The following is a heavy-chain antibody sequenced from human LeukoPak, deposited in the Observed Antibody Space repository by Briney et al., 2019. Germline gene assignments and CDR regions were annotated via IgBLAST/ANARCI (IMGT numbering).Heavy chain of an antibody. CDR2: ISSSSSYI. D-gene: IGHD6-19*01. CDR1: GFTFSSYS. V-gene: IGHV3-21*01. CDR3: ARGPISGWCIDY. J-gene: IGHJ4*02. Sequence: GGSLRLSCAASGFTFSSYSMNWFRQAPGKGLEWVSSISSSSSYIYYADSVKGRFTISRDNAKNSLYLQMNSLRAEDTAVYYCARGPISGWCIDYWGQGTLVTVSS.